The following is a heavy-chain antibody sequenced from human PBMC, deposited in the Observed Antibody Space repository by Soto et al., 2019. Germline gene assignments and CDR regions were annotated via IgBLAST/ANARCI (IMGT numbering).Heavy chain of an antibody. CDR3: ASMASFRTLIWFDP. J-gene: IGHJ5*02. CDR2: MNPGSGKT. V-gene: IGHV1-8*02. Sequence: QVQLVQSGAEVKEPGASVRVSCKASGYTFINYDISWVRQATGQGLEWMGWMNPGSGKTGYANKFQGRVTMTSAASTITAHLELSSLTSADTAVYYCASMASFRTLIWFDPWGQGTLVTVSS. CDR1: GYTFINYD. D-gene: IGHD3-3*02.